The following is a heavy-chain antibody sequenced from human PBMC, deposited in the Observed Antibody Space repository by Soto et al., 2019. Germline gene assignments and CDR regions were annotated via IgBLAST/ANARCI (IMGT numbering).Heavy chain of an antibody. V-gene: IGHV1-8*01. Sequence: ASVKVSCKASGYTFTSYDINWVRQATGQGLEWMGWMNPNSGNTGYAQKFQGRVTMTRNTSISTAYMELSSLRSEDTAVYYCARGFILKYYDILTGYWDDAFDIWGQGTMVTVSS. CDR1: GYTFTSYD. J-gene: IGHJ3*02. D-gene: IGHD3-9*01. CDR2: MNPNSGNT. CDR3: ARGFILKYYDILTGYWDDAFDI.